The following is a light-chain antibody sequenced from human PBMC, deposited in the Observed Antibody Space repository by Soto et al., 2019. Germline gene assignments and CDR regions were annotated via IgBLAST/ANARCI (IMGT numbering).Light chain of an antibody. J-gene: IGLJ1*01. CDR2: EVS. V-gene: IGLV2-23*02. CDR3: CSYAGSSTLV. Sequence: QSALTQPASVSGSPGQSITISCTGISSVVGSYNLVSWYQQHPGKAPKLMIYEVSKRPSGVSNRLSGSKSGNTASLTISGLQAEDEADYYCCSYAGSSTLVFGTGTKVTVL. CDR1: SSVVGSYNL.